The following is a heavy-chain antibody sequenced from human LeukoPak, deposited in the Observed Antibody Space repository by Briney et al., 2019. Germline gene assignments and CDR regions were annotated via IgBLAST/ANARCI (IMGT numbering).Heavy chain of an antibody. J-gene: IGHJ5*02. V-gene: IGHV4-39*07. D-gene: IGHD3-22*01. Sequence: PSETLSLTCTVSGGSISSSSYYWGWIRQPPGKGLEWIGGIYYSGSTYYNPSLKSRVTISVDTSKNQFSLKLSSVTAADTAVYYCARAGYDNWFDPWGQGTLVTVSS. CDR1: GGSISSSSYY. CDR2: IYYSGST. CDR3: ARAGYDNWFDP.